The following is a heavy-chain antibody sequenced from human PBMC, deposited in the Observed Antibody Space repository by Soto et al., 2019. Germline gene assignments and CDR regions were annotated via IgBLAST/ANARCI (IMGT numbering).Heavy chain of an antibody. J-gene: IGHJ6*03. CDR2: IYSGGST. CDR1: GFTGSSNY. D-gene: IGHD5-12*01. CDR3: ARELVATSEYYHYYYMAV. Sequence: PGGSLRLSCAASGFTGSSNYMSWVRQAPGKGLEWVSVIYSGGSTYYADSVKGRFTISRDNSKNTLYLQMNSLRAEDTAVYYCARELVATSEYYHYYYMAVSGKGTSVTVS. V-gene: IGHV3-66*01.